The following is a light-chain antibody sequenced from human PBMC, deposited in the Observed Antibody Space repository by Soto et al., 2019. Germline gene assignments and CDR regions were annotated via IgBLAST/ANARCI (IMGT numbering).Light chain of an antibody. CDR1: QSVSSN. CDR3: QQYRT. V-gene: IGKV3-15*01. Sequence: EIVMTQSPATLSVSPGERATLSCRASQSVSSNLAWYQQKPGQAPRLLIYGASIRATGIPARFIGSGSGTDFTLTTSRLQSEDFAVYYCQQYRTFGQGTKVEFK. J-gene: IGKJ1*01. CDR2: GAS.